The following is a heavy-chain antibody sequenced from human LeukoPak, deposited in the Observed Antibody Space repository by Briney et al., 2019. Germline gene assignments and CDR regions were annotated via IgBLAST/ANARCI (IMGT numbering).Heavy chain of an antibody. CDR3: ARDRALDSGSLGFDP. V-gene: IGHV1-2*06. CDR1: GYTFTGYY. D-gene: IGHD1-26*01. J-gene: IGHJ5*02. Sequence: ASVKVSCKASGYTFTGYYMHWVRQAPGQGLEWMGRINPNSGGTNYAQKFQGRVTMTRDTSISRAYMELSRLRSDDTAVYYCARDRALDSGSLGFDPWGQGTLVTVSS. CDR2: INPNSGGT.